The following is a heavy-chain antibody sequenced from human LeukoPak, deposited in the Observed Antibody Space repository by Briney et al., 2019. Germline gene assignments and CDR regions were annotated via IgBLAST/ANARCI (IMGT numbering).Heavy chain of an antibody. D-gene: IGHD6-19*01. V-gene: IGHV3-23*01. CDR1: GFTVSSNY. J-gene: IGHJ4*02. CDR3: ASPPRGYRSDGGYFDY. CDR2: ISGSGANT. Sequence: GGSLRLSCAASGFTVSSNYMSWVRQAPGKGLEWVSGISGSGANTYYADSVKGRFTISRDNSQNTLYLQMNTLRAEDTAVYYCASPPRGYRSDGGYFDYWGQGTLVTVSS.